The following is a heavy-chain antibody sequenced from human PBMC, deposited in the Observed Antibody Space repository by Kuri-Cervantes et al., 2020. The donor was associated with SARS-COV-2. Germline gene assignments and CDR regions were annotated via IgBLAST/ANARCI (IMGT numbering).Heavy chain of an antibody. CDR2: INPNGGGT. Sequence: ASVKVTCQASGYTFIDYHMHWVRQAPGQGIEWMGWINPNGGGTNYAQKFQGRVTMTSDTSIDTAYMELSGLRSDDTAVYYCAKIAVGVPVVADAFDFWGQGTLVTVSS. J-gene: IGHJ3*01. CDR3: AKIAVGVPVVADAFDF. V-gene: IGHV1-2*02. CDR1: GYTFIDYH. D-gene: IGHD2-21*01.